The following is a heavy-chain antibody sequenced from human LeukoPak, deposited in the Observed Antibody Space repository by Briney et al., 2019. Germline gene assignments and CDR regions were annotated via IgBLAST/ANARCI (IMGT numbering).Heavy chain of an antibody. J-gene: IGHJ4*02. D-gene: IGHD6-19*01. Sequence: GGSLRLSCAASGFTPSSYWTYWVRQVPGKGLVWVSRINSDGSGTTYADSVKGRFTISRDNAKNTVSLQMNSLTAEDTAVYYCARGISSGWYSPGIDYWGQGTLVTVSS. V-gene: IGHV3-74*01. CDR1: GFTPSSYW. CDR3: ARGISSGWYSPGIDY. CDR2: INSDGSGT.